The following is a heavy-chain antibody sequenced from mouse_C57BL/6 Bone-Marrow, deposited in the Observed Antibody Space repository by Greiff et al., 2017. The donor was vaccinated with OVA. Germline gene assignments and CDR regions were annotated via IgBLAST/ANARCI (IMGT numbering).Heavy chain of an antibody. D-gene: IGHD1-1*01. CDR3: AIAPYYYGFDY. Sequence: QVQLQQPGAELVKPGASVKVSCKASGYTFTSYWMHWVKQRPGQGLEWIGRIHPSDSATTYNQKFKGKATLTVDKSSSTAYMQLSSLTSEDSAVYYCAIAPYYYGFDYWGQGTTLTVSS. CDR1: GYTFTSYW. CDR2: IHPSDSAT. V-gene: IGHV1-74*01. J-gene: IGHJ2*01.